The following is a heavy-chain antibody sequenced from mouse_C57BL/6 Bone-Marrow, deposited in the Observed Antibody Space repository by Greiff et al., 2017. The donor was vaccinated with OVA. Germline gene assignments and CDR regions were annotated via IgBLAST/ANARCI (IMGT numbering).Heavy chain of an antibody. CDR2: INPNYGTT. Sequence: VQLQQPGPDLVKPGASLKISCKASGYPFTDYNMNWVNQSNGKSLEWIGVINPNYGTTSYNQTFKGKATLTADQSSSTAYLQLNSLTSEDSAVYCCGRVGRNGYVYCLEYWGQGTTLAVSS. J-gene: IGHJ2*01. CDR3: GRVGRNGYVYCLEY. V-gene: IGHV1-39*01. D-gene: IGHD2-2*01. CDR1: GYPFTDYN.